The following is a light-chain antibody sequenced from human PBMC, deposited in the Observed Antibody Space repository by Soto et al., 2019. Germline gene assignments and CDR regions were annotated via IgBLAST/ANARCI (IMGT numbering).Light chain of an antibody. Sequence: EILLTQSPATLSLSPGERATLSCRASQSVSDNLAWYQQRPGQGPRLLIYGASTRATGIPTRLSGSASGTEFTLTISSLQPEDFAVYYCQQRDHRVTFGGGTKVDIK. V-gene: IGKV3-11*01. CDR1: QSVSDN. J-gene: IGKJ4*01. CDR3: QQRDHRVT. CDR2: GAS.